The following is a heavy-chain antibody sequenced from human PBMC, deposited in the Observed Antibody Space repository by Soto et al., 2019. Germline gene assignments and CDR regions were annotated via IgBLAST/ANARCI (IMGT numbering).Heavy chain of an antibody. J-gene: IGHJ5*02. V-gene: IGHV4-31*03. CDR3: ARDPAP. CDR1: GGSITRGGYY. Sequence: QVQLQESGPGLVKPSETLSLTCTVSGGSITRGGYYWSWIRQHPGKGLEWIGYIYNSGTTYYNPPLKHRVTISVDTSKNQFSLKLTSVTATDTAVYYCARDPAPWGQGTLVTVSS. CDR2: IYNSGTT.